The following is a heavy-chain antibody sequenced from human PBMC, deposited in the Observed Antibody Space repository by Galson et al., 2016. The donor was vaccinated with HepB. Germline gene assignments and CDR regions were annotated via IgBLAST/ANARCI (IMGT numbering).Heavy chain of an antibody. CDR2: IIPFFGTP. Sequence: SVKVSCKASGGTFSNYAITWVRQAPGQGLEWMGGIIPFFGTPNYARKFQGRVTITADESTSTGYMELSSLRYEDTAVYYCARDGGSDAFDIWGQGTMVTVSS. J-gene: IGHJ3*02. CDR3: ARDGGSDAFDI. CDR1: GGTFSNYA. D-gene: IGHD3-10*01. V-gene: IGHV1-69*13.